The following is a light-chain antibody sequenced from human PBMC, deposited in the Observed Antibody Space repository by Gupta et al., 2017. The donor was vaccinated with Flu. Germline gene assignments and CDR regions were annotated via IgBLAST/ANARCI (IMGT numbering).Light chain of an antibody. V-gene: IGKV3-11*01. J-gene: IGKJ2*01. CDR1: QSVGTY. CDR3: QKRSNWPPYT. CDR2: DAS. Sequence: EIVLTQSPGTLSLSPGERATLSCRASQSVGTYLAWYQQKPGQTPRLLIYDASHRDTGIPARFSGSGFGKDLTLTISSREQEDFAGYYCQKRSNWPPYTFGQGTMMDI.